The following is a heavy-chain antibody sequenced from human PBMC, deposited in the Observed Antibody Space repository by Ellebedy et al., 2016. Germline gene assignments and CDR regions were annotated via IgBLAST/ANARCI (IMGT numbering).Heavy chain of an antibody. V-gene: IGHV3-48*02. CDR1: GFTFSSYS. J-gene: IGHJ4*02. Sequence: GESLKISXAASGFTFSSYSMNWVRQAPGKGLEWVSYISSSSSTIYYADSVKGRFTISRDNAKNSLYLQMNSLRDEDTAVYYCARGGGSPPRRYFDYWGQGTLVTVSS. CDR3: ARGGGSPPRRYFDY. D-gene: IGHD2-15*01. CDR2: ISSSSSTI.